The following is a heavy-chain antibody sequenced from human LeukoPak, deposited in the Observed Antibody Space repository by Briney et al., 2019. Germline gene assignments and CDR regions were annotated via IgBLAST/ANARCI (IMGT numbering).Heavy chain of an antibody. Sequence: ASVKVSCKASGYTFTSYGISWVRQAPGQGLEWMGWISAYNGNTSYAQKFQGRVTMTRDMSTSTVYMELSSLRSEDTAVYYCARDLLLYWGQGTLVTVSS. V-gene: IGHV1-18*01. CDR1: GYTFTSYG. CDR2: ISAYNGNT. J-gene: IGHJ4*02. CDR3: ARDLLLY. D-gene: IGHD2-21*02.